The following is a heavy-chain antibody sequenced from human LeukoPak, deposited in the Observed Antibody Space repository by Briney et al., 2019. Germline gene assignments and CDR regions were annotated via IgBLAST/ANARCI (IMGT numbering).Heavy chain of an antibody. CDR1: GYTFTSYG. J-gene: IGHJ5*02. CDR3: ARERYDGSGYYSPGHWFDP. D-gene: IGHD3-22*01. Sequence: ASVKVSCKASGYTFTSYGISWVRQAPGQGLEWMGWISAYNGNTNYAQKLQGRVTMTTDTSTSTAYMELRSLRSDDTAVYYCARERYDGSGYYSPGHWFDPWGQGTLVTVSS. CDR2: ISAYNGNT. V-gene: IGHV1-18*01.